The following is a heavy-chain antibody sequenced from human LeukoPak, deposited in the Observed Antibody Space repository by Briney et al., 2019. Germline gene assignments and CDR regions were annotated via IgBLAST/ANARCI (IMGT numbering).Heavy chain of an antibody. J-gene: IGHJ5*02. V-gene: IGHV3-7*01. D-gene: IGHD3-10*01. CDR1: GFSFSSYW. Sequence: GGSLRLSCAASGFSFSSYWMTWVRQAPGKGLEWVANIKGDGSEKYYVDSVKGRFNIARDNAKNSVYLQMNSLRAEDTAVYYCARRRVRGKNNWFDPWGQGTLVTVSS. CDR2: IKGDGSEK. CDR3: ARRRVRGKNNWFDP.